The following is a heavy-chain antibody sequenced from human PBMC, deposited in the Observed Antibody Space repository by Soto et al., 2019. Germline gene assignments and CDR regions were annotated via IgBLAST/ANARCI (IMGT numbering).Heavy chain of an antibody. CDR2: INAGNGNT. CDR3: ARGRARYSSGWSRGYWFDP. CDR1: GYTFTSYA. J-gene: IGHJ5*02. D-gene: IGHD6-19*01. V-gene: IGHV1-3*01. Sequence: ASVKVSCKASGYTFTSYAMHWVRQAPGQRLEWMGWINAGNGNTKYSQKFQGRVTISVDTSKNQFSLKLSSVTAADTAVYYCARGRARYSSGWSRGYWFDPWGQGTLVTVSS.